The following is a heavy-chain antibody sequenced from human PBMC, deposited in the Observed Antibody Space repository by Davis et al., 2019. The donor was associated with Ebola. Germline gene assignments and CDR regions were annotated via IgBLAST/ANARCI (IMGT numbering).Heavy chain of an antibody. Sequence: SETLSLTCTVSGGSISSYYWSWIRQPPGKGLEWIGYIYYSGSTNYNPSLKSRVTISVDTSKNQFSLKLSSVTAADTAVYYCARPVFVDAFDIWGQGTMVTVSS. CDR3: ARPVFVDAFDI. J-gene: IGHJ3*02. D-gene: IGHD2-8*01. CDR1: GGSISSYY. V-gene: IGHV4-59*01. CDR2: IYYSGST.